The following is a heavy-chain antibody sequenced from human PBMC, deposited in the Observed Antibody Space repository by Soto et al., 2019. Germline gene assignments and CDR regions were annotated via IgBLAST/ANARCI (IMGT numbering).Heavy chain of an antibody. CDR2: IWYDGSNK. D-gene: IGHD1-1*01. CDR1: GFTFSSYG. J-gene: IGHJ4*02. Sequence: QVQLVESGGGVVQPGRSLRLSCAASGFTFSSYGMHWVRQAPGKGLEWVAVIWYDGSNKYYADSVKGRFTISRDHPKNTLYLQMNGLRAEDTAVYYFASDRKGTFYYWGQGTLVTVSS. V-gene: IGHV3-33*01. CDR3: ASDRKGTFYY.